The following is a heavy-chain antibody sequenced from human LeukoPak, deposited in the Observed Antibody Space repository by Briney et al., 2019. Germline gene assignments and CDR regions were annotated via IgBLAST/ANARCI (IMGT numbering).Heavy chain of an antibody. J-gene: IGHJ6*03. D-gene: IGHD2-2*02. CDR1: GFTFSSYI. Sequence: VGSLRLSCAASGFTFSSYIMNWVRQAPGKGLGWVSSIGSSSSYIYYADSVKGRFTISRDNAKNSLYLQMNSLRAEDTAVYYCARGPYCSSTSCYTHYYYYMDVWGKGTTVTVSS. V-gene: IGHV3-21*01. CDR2: IGSSSSYI. CDR3: ARGPYCSSTSCYTHYYYYMDV.